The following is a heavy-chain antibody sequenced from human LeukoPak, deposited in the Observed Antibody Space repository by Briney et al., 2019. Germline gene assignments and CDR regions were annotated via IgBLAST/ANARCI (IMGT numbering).Heavy chain of an antibody. Sequence: PSETLSLTCTVSGGSISGSSYYWSWIRQPAGKGLEWIGRIYTSGSTNYNPSLKSRVTMSVDTSKNQFSLKLSSVTAADTAVYYCARAVGSGSFQTYYYYMDVWGKGTTVTISS. J-gene: IGHJ6*03. CDR3: ARAVGSGSFQTYYYYMDV. V-gene: IGHV4-61*02. CDR1: GGSISGSSYY. D-gene: IGHD3-10*01. CDR2: IYTSGST.